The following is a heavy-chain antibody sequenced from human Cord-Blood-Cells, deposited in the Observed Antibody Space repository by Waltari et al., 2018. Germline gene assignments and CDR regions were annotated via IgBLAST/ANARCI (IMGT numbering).Heavy chain of an antibody. CDR2: MNPNSGNT. V-gene: IGHV1-8*01. CDR1: GYTFTRYH. D-gene: IGHD6-13*01. CDR3: ARVASSSWYYYYYGMDV. Sequence: QAQLVQSGAEVKKPGASVKVSCKASGYTFTRYHINWVRQATGQGLEWMGWMNPNSGNTGYTQKFQGRVTMTRNTSISTAYMELSSLRSEDTAVYYCARVASSSWYYYYYGMDVWGQGTTVTVSS. J-gene: IGHJ6*02.